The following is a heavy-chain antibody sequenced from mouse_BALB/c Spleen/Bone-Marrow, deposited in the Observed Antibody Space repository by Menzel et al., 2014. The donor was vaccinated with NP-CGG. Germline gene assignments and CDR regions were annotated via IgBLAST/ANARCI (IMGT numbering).Heavy chain of an antibody. V-gene: IGHV1S81*02. J-gene: IGHJ4*01. CDR2: INPSNGGT. CDR3: SRGRRDALDY. Sequence: VQLQQSGAELVKPGAPVELSCKASGYTFTSYYMYWVKQRPGQGLEWFGEINPSNGGTNFNEKFKNKATLTVDKSSSSAYMQLSSLTSEDSAVYYCSRGRRDALDYWGQGTSVTVSS. CDR1: GYTFTSYY.